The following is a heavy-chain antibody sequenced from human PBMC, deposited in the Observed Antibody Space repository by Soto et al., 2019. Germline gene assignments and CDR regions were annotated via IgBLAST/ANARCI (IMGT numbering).Heavy chain of an antibody. D-gene: IGHD3-16*02. CDR2: ISYDGSNK. CDR3: AKDPNDSIWGSYQVFDY. J-gene: IGHJ4*02. Sequence: QVQLVESGGGVVQPGRSLRLSCAASGFTFSSYGMHWVRQAPGKGLEWVAVISYDGSNKYYADSVKGRFTISRDNSKNTLYLQMNSLRAEDTAVYYCAKDPNDSIWGSYQVFDYWGQGTLVTVSS. CDR1: GFTFSSYG. V-gene: IGHV3-30*18.